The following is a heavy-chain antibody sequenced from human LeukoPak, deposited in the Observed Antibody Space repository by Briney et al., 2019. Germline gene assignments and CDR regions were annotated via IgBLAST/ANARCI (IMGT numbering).Heavy chain of an antibody. J-gene: IGHJ1*01. CDR1: GASISSSY. D-gene: IGHD3-22*01. V-gene: IGHV4-4*07. CDR2: MSSGGST. CDR3: ARDQTYYVSSGYYYVTYLQH. Sequence: SETLSLTCTVSGASISSSYCTWIRQSAGEGLEWIGRMSSGGSTTYNPSFKGRVTMSLDMSKKQFSLNLASVTAADTAVYYCARDQTYYVSSGYYYVTYLQHWGQGILVTVSS.